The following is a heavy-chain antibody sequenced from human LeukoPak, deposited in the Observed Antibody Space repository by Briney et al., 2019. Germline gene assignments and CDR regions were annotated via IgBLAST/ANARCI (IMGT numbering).Heavy chain of an antibody. CDR1: GFSFSSNW. CDR3: ARDYD. J-gene: IGHJ4*02. D-gene: IGHD3-16*01. V-gene: IGHV3-7*04. CDR2: IKPDGSER. Sequence: PGGSLRLSCAASGFSFSSNWMTWVRQGPRKWLEWVANIKPDGSERYYVESVKGQFTISRDNAKNSVFLQMDSLRAEDTAFYYCARDYDWGQGTLVTVSS.